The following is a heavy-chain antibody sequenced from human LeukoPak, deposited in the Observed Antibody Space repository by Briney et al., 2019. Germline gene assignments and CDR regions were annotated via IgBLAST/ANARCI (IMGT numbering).Heavy chain of an antibody. CDR2: IIPIFGTA. Sequence: ASVKVSCKASGGTFSSYAISWVRQAPGQGLEWMGGIIPIFGTANYAQKFQGRVTITADESTSTAYMELSSLRSRDTAVYYCARCLGCYDILTGYYDAGGLHWYFDLWGRGTLVTVSS. CDR1: GGTFSSYA. CDR3: ARCLGCYDILTGYYDAGGLHWYFDL. V-gene: IGHV1-69*13. J-gene: IGHJ2*01. D-gene: IGHD3-9*01.